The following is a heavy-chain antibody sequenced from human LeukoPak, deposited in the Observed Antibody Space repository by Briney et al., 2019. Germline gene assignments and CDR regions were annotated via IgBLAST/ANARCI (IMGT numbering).Heavy chain of an antibody. CDR3: ARDGSSWFDYYYYMDV. V-gene: IGHV1-69*01. CDR2: IIPIFGTA. J-gene: IGHJ6*03. CDR1: GGTFSSYA. Sequence: ASVKVSCKASGGTFSSYAISWVRQAPGQGLEWMGGIIPIFGTANYAQKFQGRVTITADESTSTAYMELSSLRSEDTAVYYCARDGSSWFDYYYYMDVWGKGTTVTVSS. D-gene: IGHD6-13*01.